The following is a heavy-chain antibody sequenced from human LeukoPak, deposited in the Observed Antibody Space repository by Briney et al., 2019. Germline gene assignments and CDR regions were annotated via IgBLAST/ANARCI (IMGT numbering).Heavy chain of an antibody. V-gene: IGHV4-34*01. J-gene: IGHJ4*02. CDR3: ARAARIAAAGRFDY. CDR1: GGSFSGYY. Sequence: SETLSLTCAVYGGSFSGYYWSWIRQPPGKGLEWIGEINHSGSTNYNPSLKSRVTISVDTSKNQFSLKLSSVTAADTAAYYCARAARIAAAGRFDYWGQGTLVTVSS. CDR2: INHSGST. D-gene: IGHD6-13*01.